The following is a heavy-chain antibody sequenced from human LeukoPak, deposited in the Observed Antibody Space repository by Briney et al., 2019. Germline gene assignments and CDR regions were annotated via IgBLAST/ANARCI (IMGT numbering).Heavy chain of an antibody. Sequence: GASVKVSCKASGYTFTSYGISWVRQAPGQGLEWMGWISAYNGNTNYAQKLQGRVTMTTDTSTSTAYMELRSLRSDGTAVYFCARKGSPVAGKRNWFDPWGQGTLVIVSS. D-gene: IGHD6-19*01. CDR2: ISAYNGNT. CDR1: GYTFTSYG. V-gene: IGHV1-18*01. CDR3: ARKGSPVAGKRNWFDP. J-gene: IGHJ5*02.